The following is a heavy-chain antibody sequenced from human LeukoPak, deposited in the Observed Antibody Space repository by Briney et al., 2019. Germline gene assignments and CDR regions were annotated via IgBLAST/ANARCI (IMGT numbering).Heavy chain of an antibody. CDR3: ARGGAARPDY. Sequence: GGSLRLSCAASGFTLSNYGMNWVRQAPGKGLEWVSYISSSSSAKNYADSVKGRFTISRDNAKKSVYLQMSSLRVEDTAVYYCARGGAARPDYWGQGTLVTVSS. V-gene: IGHV3-48*01. CDR2: ISSSSSAK. CDR1: GFTLSNYG. D-gene: IGHD6-6*01. J-gene: IGHJ4*02.